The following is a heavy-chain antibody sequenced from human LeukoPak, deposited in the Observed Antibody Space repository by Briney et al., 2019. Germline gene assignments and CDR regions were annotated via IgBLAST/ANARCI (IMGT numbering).Heavy chain of an antibody. D-gene: IGHD3-22*01. CDR3: AKGGTITMIVVVEYFDY. J-gene: IGHJ4*02. V-gene: IGHV3-23*01. CDR2: ISGSGGGT. Sequence: GGSLRLSCAASGFTFSSYAMSWVRQAPGKGLEWVSSISGSGGGTYYAASVKGRFTISRDNSKNTLYLQMNSLRAEDTAVYYCAKGGTITMIVVVEYFDYWGQGTLVTVSS. CDR1: GFTFSSYA.